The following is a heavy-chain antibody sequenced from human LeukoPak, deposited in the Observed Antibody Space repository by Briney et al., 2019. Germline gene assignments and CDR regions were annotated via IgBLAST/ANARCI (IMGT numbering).Heavy chain of an antibody. D-gene: IGHD5-18*01. V-gene: IGHV1-69*04. J-gene: IGHJ4*02. CDR2: IIPSLGIA. CDR3: ARVGGHTARDMTFDY. Sequence: SVKVSCKASGGTFSSYAISWVRQAHGQGLEWMGRIIPSLGIANYAQKFQGRVTITADKSTSTAYMELSSLRSEDTAVYYCARVGGHTARDMTFDYWGQGTLVTVSS. CDR1: GGTFSSYA.